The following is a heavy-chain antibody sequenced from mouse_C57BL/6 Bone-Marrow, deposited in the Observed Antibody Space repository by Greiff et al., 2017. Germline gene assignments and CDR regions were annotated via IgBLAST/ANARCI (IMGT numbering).Heavy chain of an antibody. V-gene: IGHV1-26*01. CDR2: INPNNGGT. J-gene: IGHJ4*01. CDR3: ERNITTVVAHCSAMDY. CDR1: GYTFTDYY. Sequence: VQLQQSGPELVKPGASVKISCTASGYTFTDYYMNWVKQSHGKSLEWIGDINPNNGGTSYNQKFKGKATLSVDKSSSTAYMELRSLTSEDSGVYYSERNITTVVAHCSAMDYWGQGTSVTVSS. D-gene: IGHD1-1*01.